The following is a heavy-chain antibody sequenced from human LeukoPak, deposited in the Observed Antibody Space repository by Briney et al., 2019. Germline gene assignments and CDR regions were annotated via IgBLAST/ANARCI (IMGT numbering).Heavy chain of an antibody. CDR2: INSNGGST. Sequence: GGSLRLSCAASGFTFSSYAMHWVRQTPGKGLEYVSGINSNGGSTHYANSVKGRFTISRDNSKHTLYLQMGSLRTEDTALYYCAKAEQQLSYTYDAFDIWGQGTMVTVSS. V-gene: IGHV3-64*01. D-gene: IGHD6-13*01. CDR1: GFTFSSYA. CDR3: AKAEQQLSYTYDAFDI. J-gene: IGHJ3*02.